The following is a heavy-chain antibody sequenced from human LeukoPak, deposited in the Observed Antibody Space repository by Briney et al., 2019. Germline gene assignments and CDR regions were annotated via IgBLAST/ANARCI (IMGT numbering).Heavy chain of an antibody. CDR1: GFXFSTYS. CDR2: ISSSSRNT. J-gene: IGHJ4*02. Sequence: PGGSLRLSCAVSGFXFSTYSITWVRQAPGKGQEWVSSISSSSRNTYYTDSVKGRFTISTDNAKNSLYLQMSSLRAEDTAVYYCARGGTFGVDISDYWGQGTLVTVSS. V-gene: IGHV3-21*01. CDR3: ARGGTFGVDISDY. D-gene: IGHD3-3*01.